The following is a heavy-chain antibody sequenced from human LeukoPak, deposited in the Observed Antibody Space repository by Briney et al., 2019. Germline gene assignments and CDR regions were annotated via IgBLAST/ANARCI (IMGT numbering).Heavy chain of an antibody. CDR1: GYTFTSYG. J-gene: IGHJ6*03. V-gene: IGHV1-18*01. Sequence: ASVKVSCKASGYTFTSYGISWVRQAPGQGLEWMGWISAYNGNTNYAQKLQGRVTMTTDTSTSTAYMELRSLRSDDTAVYYCARVIDGNMYSSSWWAGKYYYYMDVWGKGTTVTVSS. D-gene: IGHD6-13*01. CDR2: ISAYNGNT. CDR3: ARVIDGNMYSSSWWAGKYYYYMDV.